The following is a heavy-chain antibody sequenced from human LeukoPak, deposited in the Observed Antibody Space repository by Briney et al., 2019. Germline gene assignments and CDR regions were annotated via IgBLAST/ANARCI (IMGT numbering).Heavy chain of an antibody. Sequence: SETLSLTCSVSDDSISTYYWSWLRPPQGKGPEWMGFVYSTGHTNYNPSLKSRVTMSLDTSKKQVSLELNSVTAADTAVYYCARVRLYGSRNYYLDYWGQGTLVTVSS. J-gene: IGHJ4*02. V-gene: IGHV4-4*08. CDR3: ARVRLYGSRNYYLDY. D-gene: IGHD3-10*01. CDR2: VYSTGHT. CDR1: DDSISTYY.